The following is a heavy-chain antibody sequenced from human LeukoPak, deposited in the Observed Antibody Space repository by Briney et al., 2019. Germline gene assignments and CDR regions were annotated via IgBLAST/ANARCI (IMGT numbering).Heavy chain of an antibody. D-gene: IGHD6-19*01. J-gene: IGHJ4*02. CDR3: ARPPSSSGWYQ. V-gene: IGHV3-74*01. CDR1: GFTLSNYW. CDR2: INNDGNLKTDGRDT. Sequence: AGGSLRLSCAASGFTLSNYWMIHWVRQVPGKGLQWVSRINNDGNLKTDGRDTGYADSVKGRSTISRDNAKNSLYLQMNSLRAEDTAVYYCARPPSSSGWYQWGQGTLVTVSS.